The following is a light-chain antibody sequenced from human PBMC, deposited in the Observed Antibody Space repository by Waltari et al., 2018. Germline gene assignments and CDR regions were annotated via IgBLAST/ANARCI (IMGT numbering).Light chain of an antibody. J-gene: IGKJ3*01. V-gene: IGKV1-9*01. CDR2: DAS. Sequence: DIQLTQSPSFLSASVGDRVTITCRASQGISSYLAWYQQKPGKAPKLLIYDASTLQTGVPSRFSGSESGTEFTLTISSLQPEDFATYYCQQLNSYPFTFGPGTKVAIK. CDR3: QQLNSYPFT. CDR1: QGISSY.